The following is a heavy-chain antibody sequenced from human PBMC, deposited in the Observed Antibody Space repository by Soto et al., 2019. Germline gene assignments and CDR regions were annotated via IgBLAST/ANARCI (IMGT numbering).Heavy chain of an antibody. D-gene: IGHD3-16*01. J-gene: IGHJ4*02. CDR2: VFYDGT. V-gene: IGHV4-59*01. Sequence: TSETLSLTCSVSGRSMSSNYWSWIRQSPDKGLEWLGYVFYDGTDYNPSLGGRVSMSVETSKSQFSLKLTSVTVADTALYYCASYRGALYFESWGPGILVTVSS. CDR1: GRSMSSNY. CDR3: ASYRGALYFES.